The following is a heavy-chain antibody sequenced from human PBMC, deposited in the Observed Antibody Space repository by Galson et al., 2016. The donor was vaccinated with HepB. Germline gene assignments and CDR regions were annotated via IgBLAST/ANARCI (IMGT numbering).Heavy chain of an antibody. D-gene: IGHD3-22*01. V-gene: IGHV4-59*01. CDR2: IYHNGST. CDR1: GASIRTSY. Sequence: SETLSLTCSVSGASIRTSYWSWIRQPPGKGLEWIGYIYHNGSTNYNPSLKSRVTISVDPSKTQFSLRLSSVTAADTALYFCARAFPYYDSSDYYAMGAFDIWGQGTMVTVSS. CDR3: ARAFPYYDSSDYYAMGAFDI. J-gene: IGHJ3*02.